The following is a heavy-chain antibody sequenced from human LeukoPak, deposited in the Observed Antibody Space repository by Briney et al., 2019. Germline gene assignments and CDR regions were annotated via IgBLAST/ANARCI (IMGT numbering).Heavy chain of an antibody. V-gene: IGHV3-23*01. J-gene: IGHJ3*02. CDR2: VSGSGSST. CDR3: AKDLVAFDI. CDR1: GFTFSSYA. Sequence: GGSLRLSCADSGFTFSSYAMSWVRQAPGKGLEWVSVVSGSGSSTYYADSVKGRFTISRDNSRNTLYLQMNSLRAGDTAVYYCAKDLVAFDIWGQGTMVTVSS.